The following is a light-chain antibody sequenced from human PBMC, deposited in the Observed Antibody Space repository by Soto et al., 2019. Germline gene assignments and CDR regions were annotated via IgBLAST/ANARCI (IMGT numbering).Light chain of an antibody. J-gene: IGLJ3*02. CDR2: EVT. Sequence: QSALTQPASVSGSPGQSITISCTGTSSDVGGYNYVSWYQQHPDQAPKLMIYEVTNRPSGVSNRFSASKSGNTASLTISGLQAEDEADYYCTSFTSSSTWVFGGGTQLTVL. V-gene: IGLV2-14*01. CDR1: SSDVGGYNY. CDR3: TSFTSSSTWV.